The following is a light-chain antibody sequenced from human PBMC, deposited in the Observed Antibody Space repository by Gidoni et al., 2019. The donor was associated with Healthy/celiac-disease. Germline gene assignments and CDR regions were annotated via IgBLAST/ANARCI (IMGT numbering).Light chain of an antibody. CDR2: AAS. J-gene: IGKJ5*01. CDR3: RQLNSYPPIT. Sequence: IQLTQSSSSLSASVGDRVTITCRASQGISSYLAWYQQKPGKAPKLLIYAASTLQSGVPSRFDGSGSGTDFTLTISGLQPEDFATYYCRQLNSYPPITYGQXTRLEIK. V-gene: IGKV1-9*01. CDR1: QGISSY.